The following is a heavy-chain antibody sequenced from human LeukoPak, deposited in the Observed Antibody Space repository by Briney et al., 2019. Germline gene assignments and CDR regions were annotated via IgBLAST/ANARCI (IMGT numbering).Heavy chain of an antibody. Sequence: GGSLRLSCAASGFTFSTYWMSWVRQSPGKGLEWVANIKEDGTDTYYVDSVKGRFTFSRDNAKNSLYLQMNSLRAEDTAVYYCTRDNAGSGWVYWGQGTLVTVSS. CDR2: IKEDGTDT. CDR1: GFTFSTYW. D-gene: IGHD6-19*01. CDR3: TRDNAGSGWVY. V-gene: IGHV3-7*04. J-gene: IGHJ4*02.